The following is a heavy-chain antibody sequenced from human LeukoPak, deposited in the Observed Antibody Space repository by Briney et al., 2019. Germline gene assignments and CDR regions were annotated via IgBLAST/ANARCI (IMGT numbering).Heavy chain of an antibody. J-gene: IGHJ4*02. D-gene: IGHD3-22*01. CDR2: IYNSGFT. Sequence: GGSLRLSCAASGFTVSSKYMSWVRQAPGKGLEWVSLIYNSGFTYYADSVKGRFSVSRDNSKNTVDLQMNSLTTDDTAVYYCATGDSSGFDYWGQGTLVTVSS. CDR1: GFTVSSKY. V-gene: IGHV3-53*01. CDR3: ATGDSSGFDY.